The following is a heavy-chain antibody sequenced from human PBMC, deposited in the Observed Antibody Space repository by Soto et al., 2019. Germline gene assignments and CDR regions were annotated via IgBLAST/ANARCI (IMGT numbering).Heavy chain of an antibody. J-gene: IGHJ4*02. D-gene: IGHD3-10*01. CDR2: MYHSGST. V-gene: IGHV4-59*12. Sequence: PSETLSLTCTVSGGSISGYYWSWIRQPPGKGPEWIGEMYHSGSTNYNPSLKSRVTISVDTSKNQFSLKLSSVTAADTAVYYCARGPLYMVRGVIALYYFDYWGQGTLVTVS. CDR3: ARGPLYMVRGVIALYYFDY. CDR1: GGSISGYY.